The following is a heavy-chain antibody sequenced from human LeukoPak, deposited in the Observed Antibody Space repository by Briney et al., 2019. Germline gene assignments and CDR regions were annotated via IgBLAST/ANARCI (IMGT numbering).Heavy chain of an antibody. D-gene: IGHD2-8*02. V-gene: IGHV3-30*01. CDR1: GFTFGNHA. Sequence: GGSLRLSCAASGFTFGNHAMHRVRQAPGMGLEWVAVISYEASNKYYADSVKGRFTISRDNSKNMLYLQMNSLRAEDTAVYYCARDYLVGCTDTICYPIDYWGRGTLVTVSS. J-gene: IGHJ4*02. CDR2: ISYEASNK. CDR3: ARDYLVGCTDTICYPIDY.